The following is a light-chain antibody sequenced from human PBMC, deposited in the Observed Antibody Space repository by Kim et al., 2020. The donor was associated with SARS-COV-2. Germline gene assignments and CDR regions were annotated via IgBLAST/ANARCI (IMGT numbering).Light chain of an antibody. CDR2: KTS. Sequence: DIQMTQSPSSLSASVGDRVTITCRASQSVSSWLNWYQQKPGKAPHLLIYKTSTLQSGVPPRFSGSASGTDFTLTISSLQPEDFATYYCQQSYNFPRAFGQRNKVDIK. J-gene: IGKJ1*01. V-gene: IGKV1-39*01. CDR3: QQSYNFPRA. CDR1: QSVSSW.